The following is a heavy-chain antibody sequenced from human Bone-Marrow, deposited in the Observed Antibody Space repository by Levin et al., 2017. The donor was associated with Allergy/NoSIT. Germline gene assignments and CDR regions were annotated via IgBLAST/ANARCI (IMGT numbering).Heavy chain of an antibody. CDR1: GFSLSTSGVG. Sequence: QTLSLTCTFSGFSLSTSGVGVGWIRQPPGKALQWLALIYWDDDKRYSPSLKSRLTITKDTSKNQVVLTMTNMDPVDTATYFCARRGEFDTSGWSFDYWGQGTLVTVSS. V-gene: IGHV2-5*02. J-gene: IGHJ4*02. CDR3: ARRGEFDTSGWSFDY. CDR2: IYWDDDK. D-gene: IGHD6-19*01.